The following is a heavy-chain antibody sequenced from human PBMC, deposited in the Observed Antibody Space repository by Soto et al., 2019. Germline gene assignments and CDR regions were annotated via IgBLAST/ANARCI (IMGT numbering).Heavy chain of an antibody. CDR3: ARVKGCSSPSCYPFDP. D-gene: IGHD2-2*01. V-gene: IGHV4-30-2*01. J-gene: IGHJ5*02. Sequence: QLQLQESGSGLVKPSQTLSLTCAVSGGSISSGGYSWSWIRQPPGKGLEWIGYIYHSGSTYYNPSLKSRVTIAVDRSKNQFPLKMSYVIAADTAVYYCARVKGCSSPSCYPFDPWGQGTLVTVSS. CDR2: IYHSGST. CDR1: GGSISSGGYS.